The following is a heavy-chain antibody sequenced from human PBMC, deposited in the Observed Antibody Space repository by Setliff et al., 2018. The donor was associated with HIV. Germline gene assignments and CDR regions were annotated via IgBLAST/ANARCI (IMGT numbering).Heavy chain of an antibody. CDR1: GYTFTSYY. J-gene: IGHJ4*02. D-gene: IGHD5-18*01. V-gene: IGHV1-46*01. CDR3: ARGVQLWSDY. CDR2: INPSGGGT. Sequence: ASVKVSCKASGYTFTSYYIHWVRQAPGQGLEWMGVINPSGGGTSYAQKFQGRVTMTRDTSTSTVYMELSSLRSGDTAVYYCARGVQLWSDYWGQGTLVTVSS.